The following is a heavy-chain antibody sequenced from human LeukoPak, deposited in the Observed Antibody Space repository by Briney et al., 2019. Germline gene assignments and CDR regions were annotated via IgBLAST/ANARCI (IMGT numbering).Heavy chain of an antibody. CDR1: GGSFSGYY. CDR3: ARHGDYYGSGRNYYYYYYMDV. V-gene: IGHV4-34*01. D-gene: IGHD3-10*01. J-gene: IGHJ6*03. Sequence: PSETLSLTCAVYGGSFSGYYWSWIRQPPGKGLEWIGEINHSGSTNYNPSLKSRVTISVDTSKNQFSLKLTSVTAADTAVYYCARHGDYYGSGRNYYYYYYMDVWGKGTTVTISS. CDR2: INHSGST.